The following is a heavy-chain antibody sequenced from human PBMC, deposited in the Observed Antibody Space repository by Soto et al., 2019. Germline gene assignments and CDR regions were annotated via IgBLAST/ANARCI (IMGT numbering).Heavy chain of an antibody. V-gene: IGHV3-30-3*01. CDR2: ISYDGSNK. D-gene: IGHD1-26*01. CDR1: GFTFSSYA. J-gene: IGHJ3*02. CDR3: VGMGATYDAFDI. Sequence: QVQLVESGGGVVQPGRSLRLSCAASGFTFSSYAMHWVRQAPGKGLEWVAVISYDGSNKYYADSVKGRFTISRDNSKNTLYLQMNSLRAEDTAVYYCVGMGATYDAFDIWGQGTMVTVSS.